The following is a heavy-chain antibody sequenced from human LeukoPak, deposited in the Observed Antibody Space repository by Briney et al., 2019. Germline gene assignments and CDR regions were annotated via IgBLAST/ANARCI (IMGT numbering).Heavy chain of an antibody. J-gene: IGHJ3*02. CDR2: ISSSSSYI. V-gene: IGHV3-21*01. Sequence: GGSLRLSCAASGFTFSDYSMNWVRQAPGKGLEWVSSISSSSSYIYYADSVKGRFTISRDNVKNSLYLQMNSLRAEDTAVHYCARVDYGGLDAFDIWGQGTMVTVSS. D-gene: IGHD4-17*01. CDR1: GFTFSDYS. CDR3: ARVDYGGLDAFDI.